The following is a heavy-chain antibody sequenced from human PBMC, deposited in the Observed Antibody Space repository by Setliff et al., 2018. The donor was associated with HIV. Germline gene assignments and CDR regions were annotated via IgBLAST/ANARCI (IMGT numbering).Heavy chain of an antibody. V-gene: IGHV3-7*01. CDR1: GFTFSLYW. Sequence: GGSLRLSCAASGFTFSLYWMSWVRQAPGKGLEWVANINQDGNEKNYVDSVKGRFTISRDNAKNSLDLEMHSLTDEDTAVYYCVRDPGGIFDAFDVWGQGTMVTVSS. CDR3: VRDPGGIFDAFDV. D-gene: IGHD3-3*01. CDR2: INQDGNEK. J-gene: IGHJ3*01.